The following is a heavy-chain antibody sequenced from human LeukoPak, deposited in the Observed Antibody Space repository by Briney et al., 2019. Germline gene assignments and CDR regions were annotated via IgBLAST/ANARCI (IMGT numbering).Heavy chain of an antibody. CDR1: GFTFSDYY. J-gene: IGHJ4*02. CDR3: AKDFPYGSGSYGGHDFDY. CDR2: ISSSGSPI. D-gene: IGHD3-10*01. Sequence: GGSLRLSCAASGFTFSDYYMSWLRQAPGKGLEWVSYISSSGSPIYYADSVKGRFTISRDNSKNTLYLQMNSLRAEDTAVYYCAKDFPYGSGSYGGHDFDYWGQGTLVTVSS. V-gene: IGHV3-11*01.